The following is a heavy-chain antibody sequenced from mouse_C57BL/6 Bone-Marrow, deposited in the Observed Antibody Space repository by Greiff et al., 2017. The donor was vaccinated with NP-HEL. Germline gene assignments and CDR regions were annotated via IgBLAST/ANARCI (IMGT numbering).Heavy chain of an antibody. CDR1: GFTFSDYG. V-gene: IGHV5-15*01. CDR2: ISNLAYSI. Sequence: DVKLVESGGGLVQPGGSLKLSCAASGFTFSDYGMAWVRQAPRKGPEWVAFISNLAYSIYYADTVTGRFTISRENAKNNLYLDMSSLRSEDTAMYYCARQGCYGKNWYFDVWGTGTTVTVSS. J-gene: IGHJ1*03. CDR3: ARQGCYGKNWYFDV. D-gene: IGHD1-1*01.